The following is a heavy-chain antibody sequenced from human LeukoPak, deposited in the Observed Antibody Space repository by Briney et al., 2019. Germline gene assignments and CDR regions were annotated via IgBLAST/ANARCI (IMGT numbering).Heavy chain of an antibody. J-gene: IGHJ4*02. CDR2: INGDNGDT. V-gene: IGHV1-18*04. CDR3: ARSSVADSSGWYYFDY. Sequence: ASVKVSCKASRYTFTSYGISWVRQAPGQGLEWMGWINGDNGDTNYAQKLQGRVTMTTDTSTSTAYMELRSLRSDDTAVYYCARSSVADSSGWYYFDYWGQGNLVTVSS. CDR1: RYTFTSYG. D-gene: IGHD6-19*01.